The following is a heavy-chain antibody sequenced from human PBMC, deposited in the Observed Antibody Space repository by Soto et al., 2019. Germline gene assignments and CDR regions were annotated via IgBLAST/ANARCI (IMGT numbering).Heavy chain of an antibody. CDR3: ARAYLYCSGGSCYSEQYYYYGMDV. CDR2: IIPIFGTA. J-gene: IGHJ6*02. CDR1: GGTFSSYA. Sequence: SVKVSCKASGGTFSSYAISWVRQAPGQGLEWMGGIIPIFGTANYAQKFQGRVTITADESTSTAYMELSSLRSEDTAVYYCARAYLYCSGGSCYSEQYYYYGMDVWGQGTTVTVSS. D-gene: IGHD2-15*01. V-gene: IGHV1-69*13.